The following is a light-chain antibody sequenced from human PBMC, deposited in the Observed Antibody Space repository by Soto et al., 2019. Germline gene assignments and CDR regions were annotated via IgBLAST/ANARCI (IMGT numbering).Light chain of an antibody. J-gene: IGLJ1*01. Sequence: QSVLTQPASVSGSPGQSFAISCTGTSSDVGGYNYVSWHQQHAVKAPKLMISDVSNRPSGVSSRFSGSKSGNTGARTISGLQAEDEADYYCSLYTSSSPYVFGTGTKVTVL. CDR1: SSDVGGYNY. CDR3: SLYTSSSPYV. V-gene: IGLV2-14*01. CDR2: DVS.